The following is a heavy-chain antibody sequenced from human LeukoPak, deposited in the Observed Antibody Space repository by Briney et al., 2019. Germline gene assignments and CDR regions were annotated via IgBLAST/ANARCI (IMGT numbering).Heavy chain of an antibody. D-gene: IGHD3-10*01. Sequence: PGRSLRLSCAASGFTFSSYSMNWVRQAPGKGLEWVSYISSSSSTIYCADSVKGRFTISRDNAKNSLYLQMNSLRAEDTAVYYCARDTMAPYYYYYMDVWGKGTTVPLPS. CDR1: GFTFSSYS. CDR2: ISSSSSTI. V-gene: IGHV3-48*01. J-gene: IGHJ6*03. CDR3: ARDTMAPYYYYYMDV.